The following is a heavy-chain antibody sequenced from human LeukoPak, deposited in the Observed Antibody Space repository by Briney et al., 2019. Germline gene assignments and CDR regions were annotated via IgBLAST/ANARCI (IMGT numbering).Heavy chain of an antibody. CDR2: IYYSGST. V-gene: IGHV4-59*01. CDR3: ARGYCSGGSCVDY. D-gene: IGHD2-15*01. CDR1: GGSISSYY. J-gene: IGHJ4*02. Sequence: SETLSLTCTVSGGSISSYYWSWIRQPPGKGLEWIGYIYYSGSTNYNPSLKSRVTISVDTSKNHFSLKLSSVTAADTAVYYCARGYCSGGSCVDYWGQGTLVTVSS.